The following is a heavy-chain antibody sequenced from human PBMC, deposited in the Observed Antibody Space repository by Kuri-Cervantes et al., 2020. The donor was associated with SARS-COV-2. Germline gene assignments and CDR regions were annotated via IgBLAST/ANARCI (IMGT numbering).Heavy chain of an antibody. J-gene: IGHJ6*03. V-gene: IGHV4-34*01. D-gene: IGHD6-13*01. CDR3: ARVRGSHYYYYMDV. CDR2: INHSGST. Sequence: GSLRLSCAVYGGSFSGYYWSWIRQPPGKGLEWIGEINHSGSTNYNPSLKSRVTISVDTSKNQFSLKLSSVTAADTAVYYCARVRGSHYYYYMDVWGKGTTVTVSS. CDR1: GGSFSGYY.